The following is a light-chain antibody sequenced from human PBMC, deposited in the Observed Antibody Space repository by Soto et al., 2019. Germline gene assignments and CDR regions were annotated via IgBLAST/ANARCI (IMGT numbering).Light chain of an antibody. CDR2: DVS. V-gene: IGLV2-14*03. CDR3: SSYTSSTYVV. J-gene: IGLJ2*01. Sequence: QSVLTQPASVSGSPGQSITISCTGTSSDVGGYNYVSWYQQHPGKAPKLMIYDVSNRPSGVSNRFSGSKSGNTASLTISGHQAEDEADYYCSSYTSSTYVVFGGGTKLTVL. CDR1: SSDVGGYNY.